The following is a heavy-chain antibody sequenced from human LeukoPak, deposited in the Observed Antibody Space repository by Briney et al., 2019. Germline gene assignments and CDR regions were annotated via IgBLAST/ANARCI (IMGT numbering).Heavy chain of an antibody. CDR2: IKQDGSEK. Sequence: GGSLRLSCAASRFTFSSYWMSWVRQAPGKGLEWVANIKQDGSEKYYVDSVKGRFTISRDNAKNSLYLQLNSLRAEDTAVYYCARGAAEDYDYVWGSYRTVFDYWGQGTLVTVSS. CDR3: ARGAAEDYDYVWGSYRTVFDY. CDR1: RFTFSSYW. J-gene: IGHJ4*02. V-gene: IGHV3-7*03. D-gene: IGHD3-16*02.